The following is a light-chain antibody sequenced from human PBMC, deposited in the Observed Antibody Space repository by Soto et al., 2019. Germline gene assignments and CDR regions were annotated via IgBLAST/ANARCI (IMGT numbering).Light chain of an antibody. V-gene: IGKV3-20*01. CDR2: AAS. CDR1: QSVSSSY. Sequence: EIVLTQSPGTLSLSPGERATLSCRASQSVSSSYLAWYQQKSGQAPRLLIYAASSRATDIPDRFSGSGSGTDFTLTISRLEPEDFAVYYCQQYGKSSHTFGQGTKFEIK. CDR3: QQYGKSSHT. J-gene: IGKJ2*01.